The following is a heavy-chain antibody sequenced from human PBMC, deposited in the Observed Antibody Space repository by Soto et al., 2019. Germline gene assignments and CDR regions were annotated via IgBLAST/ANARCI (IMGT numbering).Heavy chain of an antibody. CDR3: ARDXLAFGQQLAHYYYGMDV. D-gene: IGHD6-13*01. V-gene: IGHV3-48*03. J-gene: IGHJ6*02. CDR2: ISSSGSTI. CDR1: GFTFSSYE. Sequence: GGSLRLSCAASGFTFSSYEMNWVRQAPGKGLEWVSYISSSGSTIYYADSVKGRFTISRDNAKNSLYLQMNSLRAEDTAVYYCARDXLAFGQQLAHYYYGMDVWGQGTTVTVSS.